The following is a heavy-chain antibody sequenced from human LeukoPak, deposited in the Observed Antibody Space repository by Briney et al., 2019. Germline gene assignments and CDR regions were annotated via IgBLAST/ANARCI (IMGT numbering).Heavy chain of an antibody. CDR1: GFTFSSYA. CDR3: ARPQGYGSGTYAFDI. CDR2: IWYDGSNK. V-gene: IGHV3-33*01. Sequence: GGSLRLSCAASGFTFSSYAMHWVRQAPGKGLECVAVIWYDGSNKYYADSVKGRFTISRDNSKNTLYLQMNSLRAEDTAVYYCARPQGYGSGTYAFDIWGQGTMVTVSS. J-gene: IGHJ3*02. D-gene: IGHD3-10*01.